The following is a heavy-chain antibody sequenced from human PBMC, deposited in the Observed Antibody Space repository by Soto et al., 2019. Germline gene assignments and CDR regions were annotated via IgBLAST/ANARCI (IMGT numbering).Heavy chain of an antibody. D-gene: IGHD1-20*01. CDR3: AKPPDYNWNDY. CDR1: GFTFSSYA. Sequence: GGSLRLSCAASGFTFSSYAMSWVRQAPGKGLEWISAVSGSGGSTYYADSVKGRFTISRDNSKDTLYLQMNNLRAEDTAVYYCAKPPDYNWNDYWGQGTLVTVAS. V-gene: IGHV3-23*01. CDR2: VSGSGGST. J-gene: IGHJ4*02.